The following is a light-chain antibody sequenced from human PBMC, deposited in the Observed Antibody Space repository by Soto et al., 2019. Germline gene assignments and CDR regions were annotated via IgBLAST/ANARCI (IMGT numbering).Light chain of an antibody. CDR2: EVS. V-gene: IGLV2-8*01. CDR1: SSDVGGYNY. J-gene: IGLJ2*01. CDR3: SSYAGNYNLV. Sequence: QSALTQPPSASGSPGHSVTLSCTGTSSDVGGYNYVSWYQQHPGKAPKLMIYEVSKRPSGVPDRFSGSKSGNTASLTVSGLQAEDEADYYCSSYAGNYNLVFGGGTQLTVL.